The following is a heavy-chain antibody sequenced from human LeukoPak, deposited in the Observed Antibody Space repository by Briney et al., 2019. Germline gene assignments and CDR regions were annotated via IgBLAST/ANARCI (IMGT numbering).Heavy chain of an antibody. CDR1: GYTLTGYY. CDR3: ARGRGSGYPSRVGAFDI. J-gene: IGHJ3*02. Sequence: GASVKVSCKASGYTLTGYYMHWVRQAPGQGLEWMGWINPNSGGTNYAQKFQGRVTMTRDTSISTAYMELSRLRSDDTAVYYCARGRGSGYPSRVGAFDIWGQGTMVTVSS. V-gene: IGHV1-2*02. CDR2: INPNSGGT. D-gene: IGHD3-22*01.